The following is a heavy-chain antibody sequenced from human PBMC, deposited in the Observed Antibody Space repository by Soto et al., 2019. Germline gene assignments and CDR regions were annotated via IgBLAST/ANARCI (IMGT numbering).Heavy chain of an antibody. Sequence: GGSLRLSCAASGFSVTGHYMTWVRQAPGKGLEWVSVLYTGGSAYYGDSVKGRFTISRDSSTNTLYLQMNSLKVGDTAFYFCARSFNDWTTYFDYWSEGTLVTVSS. V-gene: IGHV3-53*01. CDR3: ARSFNDWTTYFDY. CDR1: GFSVTGHY. J-gene: IGHJ4*02. CDR2: LYTGGSA. D-gene: IGHD3-9*01.